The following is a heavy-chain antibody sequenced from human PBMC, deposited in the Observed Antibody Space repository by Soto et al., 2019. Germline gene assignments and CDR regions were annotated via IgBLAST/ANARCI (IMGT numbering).Heavy chain of an antibody. CDR3: AKAKSYGGNPYYFDY. CDR2: VSFDGTNK. CDR1: GFSFTSYG. J-gene: IGHJ4*02. Sequence: GGSLRLSCAASGFSFTSYGIHWVRQAQGKGLEWLAVVSFDGTNKYYADSVKGRFTISRDNSKNTVYLQMNSLRTEDTAMYYCAKAKSYGGNPYYFDYWGQGT. D-gene: IGHD4-17*01. V-gene: IGHV3-30*18.